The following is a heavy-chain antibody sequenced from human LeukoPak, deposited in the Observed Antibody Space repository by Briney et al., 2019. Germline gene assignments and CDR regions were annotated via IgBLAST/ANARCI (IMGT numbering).Heavy chain of an antibody. CDR3: ARVTRYSGSYGTSPLGY. Sequence: ASVKVSCKASGYTFTSYDINWVRQATGQGLEWMGWMNPSSGNTGYAQKFQGRVTMTRNTSISTAYMELSSLRSEDTAVYYCARVTRYSGSYGTSPLGYWGQGTLVTVSS. CDR1: GYTFTSYD. V-gene: IGHV1-8*01. J-gene: IGHJ4*02. CDR2: MNPSSGNT. D-gene: IGHD1-26*01.